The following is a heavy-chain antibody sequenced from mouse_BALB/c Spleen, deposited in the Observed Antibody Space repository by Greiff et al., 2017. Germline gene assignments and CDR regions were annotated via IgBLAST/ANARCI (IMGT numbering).Heavy chain of an antibody. Sequence: VQLQQSGPELVKPGASVKISCKASGYTFTDYNMHWVKQSHGKSLEWIGYIYPYNGGTGYNQKFKSKATLTVDNSSSTAYMELRSLTSEDSAVYYCARWGITTLYYYAMDYWGQGTSVTVSS. CDR2: IYPYNGGT. V-gene: IGHV1S29*02. J-gene: IGHJ4*01. D-gene: IGHD2-4*01. CDR1: GYTFTDYN. CDR3: ARWGITTLYYYAMDY.